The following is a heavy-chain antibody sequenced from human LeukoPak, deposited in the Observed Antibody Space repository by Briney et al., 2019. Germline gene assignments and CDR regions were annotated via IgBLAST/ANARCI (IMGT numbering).Heavy chain of an antibody. D-gene: IGHD3-10*01. CDR2: ISSSSSYM. CDR3: ARAYYYGSGSYYPKDDY. CDR1: GFTFSSYS. V-gene: IGHV3-21*01. J-gene: IGHJ4*02. Sequence: GGSLRLSCAASGFTFSSYSMNWVRQAPGKGLEWVSSISSSSSYMYYADSVKGRFTISRDKAKNSLYLQMNSLRAEDTAVYYCARAYYYGSGSYYPKDDYWGQGTLVTVSS.